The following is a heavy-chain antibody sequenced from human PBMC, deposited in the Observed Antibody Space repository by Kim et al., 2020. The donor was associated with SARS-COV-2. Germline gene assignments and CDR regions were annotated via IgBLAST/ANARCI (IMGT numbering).Heavy chain of an antibody. D-gene: IGHD3-22*01. CDR1: GFTFSSYA. J-gene: IGHJ6*02. V-gene: IGHV3-23*01. CDR3: AKDGLHYDCSGYTDLGYYYYGVDV. CDR2: IIGSGGST. Sequence: GGSLSLSCAASGFTFSSYAMSWVRQAPGKGLEWFSAIIGSGGSTYYADPVKGRFTISRDNPKNTLYLQMNSLRAEDTAVYYGAKDGLHYDCSGYTDLGYYYYGVDVWGQGTTVTVSS.